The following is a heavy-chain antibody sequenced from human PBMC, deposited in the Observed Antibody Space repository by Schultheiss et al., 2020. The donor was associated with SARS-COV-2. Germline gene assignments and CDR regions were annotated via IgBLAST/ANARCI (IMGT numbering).Heavy chain of an antibody. CDR2: ISYDGNYK. CDR3: ARDSGRYSSGWYYYGMDV. J-gene: IGHJ6*02. D-gene: IGHD6-19*01. V-gene: IGHV3-30*04. Sequence: GGSLRLSCAASGFTFSSYAMHWVRQAPGKGLEWVAVISYDGNYKYYADSVKGRFTISRDDSKNTLYLQMNSLRAEDTAVYYCARDSGRYSSGWYYYGMDVWGQGTTVTVSS. CDR1: GFTFSSYA.